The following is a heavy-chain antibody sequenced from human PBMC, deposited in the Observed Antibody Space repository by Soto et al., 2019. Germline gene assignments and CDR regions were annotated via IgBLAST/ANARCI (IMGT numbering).Heavy chain of an antibody. CDR3: AVSTGSSQYYFDY. Sequence: PSETLSRTCTVSGGSISSYYWSWIRQPPGKGLEWIGNIYYSGSTNYNPSLKSRVTISIDTSKNHFSLKLNSVTAADTAVYYCAVSTGSSQYYFDYWGQGALVTVSS. D-gene: IGHD6-6*01. CDR2: IYYSGST. J-gene: IGHJ4*02. CDR1: GGSISSYY. V-gene: IGHV4-59*01.